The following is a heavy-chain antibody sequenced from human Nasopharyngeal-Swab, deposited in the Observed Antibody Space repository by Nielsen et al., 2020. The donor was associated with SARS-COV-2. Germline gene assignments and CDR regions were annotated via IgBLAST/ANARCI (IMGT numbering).Heavy chain of an antibody. V-gene: IGHV3-48*01. CDR3: ARGDGSGIID. D-gene: IGHD3-10*01. J-gene: IGHJ4*02. CDR1: GFTFSNHN. Sequence: GESLKISCVASGFTFSNHNINWVRQAPGKGLEWISYISRSRSTIYYADSVKGRFTISRNSLKNTLFLELSSLRVEDTAMYYCARGDGSGIIDWGQGTLVTVSS. CDR2: ISRSRSTI.